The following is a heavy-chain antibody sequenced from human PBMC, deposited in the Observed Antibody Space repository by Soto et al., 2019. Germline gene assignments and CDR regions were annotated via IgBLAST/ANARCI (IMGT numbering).Heavy chain of an antibody. V-gene: IGHV1-18*01. CDR1: GYIFVNYG. CDR2: ISPYTGNT. CDR3: VMVDNYVTPTPQDV. J-gene: IGHJ6*02. D-gene: IGHD3-16*01. Sequence: QVQLVQSGDEVKKPGASVKVSCKASGYIFVNYGIAWVRQAPGQGLEWMGWISPYTGNTHSATKVQGRLTINTDTSTSTAYMDLGSLTYDDTAVYYCVMVDNYVTPTPQDVWGQGTTVTVSS.